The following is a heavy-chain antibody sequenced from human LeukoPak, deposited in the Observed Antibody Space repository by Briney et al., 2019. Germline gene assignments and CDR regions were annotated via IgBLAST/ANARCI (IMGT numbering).Heavy chain of an antibody. V-gene: IGHV3-30-3*01. CDR1: GFTFSSYA. Sequence: GGSLRLSCSASGFTFSSYAMHWVRQAPGKGLEWVAVISYDGSNKYYADSVKGRFTISRDNSKNTLYLQMNSLRAEDTAVYYCAREAPGVTADFDYWGQGTLVTVSS. CDR3: AREAPGVTADFDY. J-gene: IGHJ4*02. CDR2: ISYDGSNK. D-gene: IGHD2-21*02.